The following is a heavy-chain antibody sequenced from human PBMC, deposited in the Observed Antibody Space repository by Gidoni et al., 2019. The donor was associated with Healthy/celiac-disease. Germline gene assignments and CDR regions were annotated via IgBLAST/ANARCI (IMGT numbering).Heavy chain of an antibody. J-gene: IGHJ4*02. CDR1: GFTFSSYG. CDR3: AREVHSSSLDY. D-gene: IGHD6-13*01. CDR2: IWYDGSNK. Sequence: QVQLVESGGGVVQPGRSLRLSCAASGFTFSSYGMHWVRQAPGKGLEWVAVIWYDGSNKYYADSVKGRFTISRDNSKNTLYLQMNSLRAEDTAVYYCAREVHSSSLDYWGQGTLVTVSS. V-gene: IGHV3-33*01.